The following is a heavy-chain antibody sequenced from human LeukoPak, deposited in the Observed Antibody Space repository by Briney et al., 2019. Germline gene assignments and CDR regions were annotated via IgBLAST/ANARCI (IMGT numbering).Heavy chain of an antibody. J-gene: IGHJ4*02. CDR3: AKDLSRVPPGAIAY. D-gene: IGHD2-2*01. CDR1: GFTFSSYA. CDR2: ISGSGGST. Sequence: GGSLRLSCAASGFTFSSYAMSWVRQAPGKGLEWVSAISGSGGSTYYADSVKGRFTISRDNPKNTLYLQMNSLRAEDTAVYYCAKDLSRVPPGAIAYWGQGTLVTVSS. V-gene: IGHV3-23*01.